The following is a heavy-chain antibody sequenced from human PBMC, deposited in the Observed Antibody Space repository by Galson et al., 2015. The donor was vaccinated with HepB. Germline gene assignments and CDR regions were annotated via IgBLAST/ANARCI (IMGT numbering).Heavy chain of an antibody. V-gene: IGHV3-74*01. D-gene: IGHD3-9*01. Sequence: SLRLSCAASGFTFSSYWMHWVRQAPGKGLVWVSRISSDGSSTSHADSVKGRFTISRDNAKNTLYLQMNSLRAEDTAVYYCARDLTYYDILTGSFVKYFDYWGQGTLVTVSS. CDR2: ISSDGSST. J-gene: IGHJ4*02. CDR1: GFTFSSYW. CDR3: ARDLTYYDILTGSFVKYFDY.